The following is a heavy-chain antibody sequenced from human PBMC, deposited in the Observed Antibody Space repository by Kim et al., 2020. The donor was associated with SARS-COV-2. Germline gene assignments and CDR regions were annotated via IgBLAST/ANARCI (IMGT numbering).Heavy chain of an antibody. J-gene: IGHJ6*01. CDR3: VRHKGLGRPTERSGYY. CDR2: FYSTGTT. Sequence: SETLSLTCTVTGDSFTNIGYYWGWIRQPPGKGLEWLGSFYSTGTTYYKPSLKSRVTISVDTSKNQFSLKLNSVTAADTAVYFCVRHKGLGRPTERSGYY. CDR1: GDSFTNIGYY. D-gene: IGHD3-22*01. V-gene: IGHV4-39*01.